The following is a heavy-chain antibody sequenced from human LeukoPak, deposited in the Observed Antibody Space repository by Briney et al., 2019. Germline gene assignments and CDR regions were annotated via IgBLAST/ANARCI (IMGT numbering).Heavy chain of an antibody. V-gene: IGHV3-43*02. CDR3: AKSRNYGSGSYLDY. J-gene: IGHJ4*02. CDR2: ITGDGGFT. Sequence: GGSLRLSCAASGFTFNSYAMHWVRQPPGKGLEWVSLITGDGGFTCHADSVEGRFTISRDNSKNSLYLQMNSLRTEDTSLYYCAKSRNYGSGSYLDYWGPGTLVTVSS. CDR1: GFTFNSYA. D-gene: IGHD3-10*01.